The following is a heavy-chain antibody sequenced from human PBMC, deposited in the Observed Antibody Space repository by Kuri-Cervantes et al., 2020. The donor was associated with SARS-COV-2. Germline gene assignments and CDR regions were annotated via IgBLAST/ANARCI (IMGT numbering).Heavy chain of an antibody. Sequence: GESLKTSCAASGITFSNYVMSWVRQAPGKGLEWASAISGSGDNTYYADSVKGRFTISRDNSKNTLYLQMNSLRAEDTAVYYCAKSPLGELLLYYFDYWGQGTLVTVSS. D-gene: IGHD1-26*01. V-gene: IGHV3-23*01. J-gene: IGHJ4*02. CDR1: GITFSNYV. CDR2: ISGSGDNT. CDR3: AKSPLGELLLYYFDY.